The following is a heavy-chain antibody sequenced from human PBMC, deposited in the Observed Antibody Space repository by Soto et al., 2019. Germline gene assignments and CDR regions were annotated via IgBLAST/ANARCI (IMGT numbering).Heavy chain of an antibody. V-gene: IGHV1-58*02. CDR3: ARGIAAAGALYDY. Sequence: SVKVSCKASGFTFTSSAMQWVRQARGQRLEWIGWIVVGSGNTNYAQKFQERVTITRDMSTSTAYMELSSLRSEDTAVYYCARGIAAAGALYDYWGQGTLVTVSS. D-gene: IGHD6-13*01. CDR1: GFTFTSSA. CDR2: IVVGSGNT. J-gene: IGHJ4*02.